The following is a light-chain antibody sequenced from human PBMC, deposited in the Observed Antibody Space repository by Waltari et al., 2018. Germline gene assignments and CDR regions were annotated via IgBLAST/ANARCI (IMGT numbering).Light chain of an antibody. V-gene: IGKV3-11*01. CDR2: DTS. CDR1: QNVSSF. J-gene: IGKJ4*01. Sequence: EIVLTQSPATLSLSPGEGATLSCRASQNVSSFLAWYQQRPGQAPRLLIYDTSTRATGIPVRFSGSGSWTDFTLTISSLEPEDFAVYYCQQRKNWPLTFGGGTKVEIK. CDR3: QQRKNWPLT.